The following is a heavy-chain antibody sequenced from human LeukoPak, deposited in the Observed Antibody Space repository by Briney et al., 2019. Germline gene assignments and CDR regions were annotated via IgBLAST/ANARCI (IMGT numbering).Heavy chain of an antibody. V-gene: IGHV3-74*01. Sequence: GGSLRLSCAASGFTFSSHWMHWVRQAPGKGLVWVSRSNTDGSSTSYADSVKGRFTISRDNAKNTLYLQMNSLRADDTAVYFCARVPGGNSYGPLDYWGQGTLVTVSS. CDR2: SNTDGSST. CDR3: ARVPGGNSYGPLDY. CDR1: GFTFSSHW. D-gene: IGHD5-18*01. J-gene: IGHJ4*02.